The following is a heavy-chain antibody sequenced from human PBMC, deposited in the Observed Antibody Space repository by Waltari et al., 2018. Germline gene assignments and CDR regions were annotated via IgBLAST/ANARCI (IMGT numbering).Heavy chain of an antibody. J-gene: IGHJ4*02. Sequence: EVQLLESGGGLVQPGGSLRLSCAASGFTFSYYAMSWVRQAPGQGLEGVSAISGSGGSTYSADAVKGRFTISRDNSKNTLYLQMNSLRAEDTAVYYCAKDENYHFWSGYFNWGQGTLVTVSS. CDR3: AKDENYHFWSGYFN. CDR2: ISGSGGST. D-gene: IGHD3-3*01. CDR1: GFTFSYYA. V-gene: IGHV3-23*01.